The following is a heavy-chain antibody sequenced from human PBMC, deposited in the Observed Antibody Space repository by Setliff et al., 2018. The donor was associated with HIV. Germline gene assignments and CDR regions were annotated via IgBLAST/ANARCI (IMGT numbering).Heavy chain of an antibody. V-gene: IGHV3-11*04. J-gene: IGHJ6*03. CDR3: AKDRSVRDYNYHYLDV. D-gene: IGHD2-15*01. Sequence: GGSLRLSCAASGFTFSDYYMAWIRQAPGKGLEWISYISSSGNTMYYADSVKGRFTISRDNPKNTLYLQMNSLRPEDTAVYYCAKDRSVRDYNYHYLDVWGKGTTVTVSS. CDR1: GFTFSDYY. CDR2: ISSSGNTM.